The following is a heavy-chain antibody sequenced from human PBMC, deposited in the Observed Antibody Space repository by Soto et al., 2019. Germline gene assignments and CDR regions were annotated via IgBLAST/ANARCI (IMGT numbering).Heavy chain of an antibody. CDR1: GFSFSNSA. CDR2: IDNSGGST. CDR3: TKEYYQQILDY. J-gene: IGHJ4*02. Sequence: PGGSLRLSCAASGFSFSNSAMAWVRQAPGKGLEWVSTIDNSGGSTYYPDSVKGRFTISRDNSRSTLYLQMSSLRAEDTALYYCTKEYYQQILDYWGQGTPVTVSS. V-gene: IGHV3-23*01. D-gene: IGHD2-2*01.